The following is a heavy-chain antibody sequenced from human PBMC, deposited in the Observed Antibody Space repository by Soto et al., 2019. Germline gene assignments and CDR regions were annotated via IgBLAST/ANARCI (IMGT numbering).Heavy chain of an antibody. Sequence: GGSLRLSCAASGFTFSTYAKHWVRQAPGKGLEWVAVISYDGGNKYYADSVKGRFTISRDNSKNTLYVQMNSLRAEDTAVYFCASDRTPNLLYGDYIGVWGQGTLVTVSS. CDR3: ASDRTPNLLYGDYIGV. V-gene: IGHV3-30-3*01. D-gene: IGHD4-17*01. CDR1: GFTFSTYA. CDR2: ISYDGGNK. J-gene: IGHJ4*02.